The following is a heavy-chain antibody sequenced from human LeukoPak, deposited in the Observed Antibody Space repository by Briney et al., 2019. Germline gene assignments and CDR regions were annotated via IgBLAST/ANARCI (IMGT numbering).Heavy chain of an antibody. V-gene: IGHV1-46*01. CDR1: GYTFTSYY. J-gene: IGHJ4*02. CDR3: ARASSSSGRKFDY. Sequence: ASVKVSCKASGYTFTSYYIHWVRQAPGQGLEWMGIINPSGGSTNCAQKFQGRVTMTRDMSTNTVYMELSSLRSEDTALYYCARASSSSGRKFDYWGQGSLVTVSS. D-gene: IGHD6-6*01. CDR2: INPSGGST.